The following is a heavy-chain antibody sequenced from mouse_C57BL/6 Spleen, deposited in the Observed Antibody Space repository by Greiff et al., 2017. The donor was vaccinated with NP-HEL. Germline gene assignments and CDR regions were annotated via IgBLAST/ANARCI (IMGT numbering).Heavy chain of an antibody. CDR1: GFTFSSYA. Sequence: EVQRVESGGGLVKPGGSLKLSCAASGFTFSSYAMSWVRQTPEKRLEWVATISDGGSYTYYPDNVKGRFTISRDNAKNNLYLQMSHLKSEDTAIYYCARDTSYDYAWFAYWGQGTLVTVSA. CDR3: ARDTSYDYAWFAY. J-gene: IGHJ3*01. D-gene: IGHD2-4*01. V-gene: IGHV5-4*01. CDR2: ISDGGSYT.